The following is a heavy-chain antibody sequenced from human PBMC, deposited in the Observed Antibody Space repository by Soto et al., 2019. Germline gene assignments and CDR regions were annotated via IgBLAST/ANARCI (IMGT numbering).Heavy chain of an antibody. Sequence: GGSLRLSCAASGFTFSSYSMNWVRQAPGKGLEWVSYISSSSSTIYYADSVKGRFTISRDNAKNSLYLQMNSLRDEDTAVYYCAREGEYDSSGYYQGLFDYWGQGTLVTVSS. V-gene: IGHV3-48*02. J-gene: IGHJ4*02. CDR2: ISSSSSTI. CDR1: GFTFSSYS. D-gene: IGHD3-22*01. CDR3: AREGEYDSSGYYQGLFDY.